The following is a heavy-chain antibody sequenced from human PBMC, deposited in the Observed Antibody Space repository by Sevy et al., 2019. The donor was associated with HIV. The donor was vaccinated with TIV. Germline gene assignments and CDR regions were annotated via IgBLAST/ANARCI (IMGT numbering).Heavy chain of an antibody. CDR1: GFTFSSYA. J-gene: IGHJ5*02. CDR2: ISYDGSNK. D-gene: IGHD2-2*01. CDR3: ARGGCSSTSCYADWFER. Sequence: GGSLRLSCAASGFTFSSYAMHWVRQAPGKGLEWVAVISYDGSNKYYADSVKGRFTISRDNSKNTLYLQMNSLRAEDTAVYYCARGGCSSTSCYADWFERWGQGTLVTVSS. V-gene: IGHV3-30*04.